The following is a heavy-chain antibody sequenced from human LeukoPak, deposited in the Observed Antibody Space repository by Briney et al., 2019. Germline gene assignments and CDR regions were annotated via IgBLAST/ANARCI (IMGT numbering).Heavy chain of an antibody. CDR3: ARGITTVARVAMDY. D-gene: IGHD4-23*01. Sequence: SETLSLTCTVSGGSISSSSYYWGWIRQPPGKGLEWIGSIYYSGSTYYNPSLKSRVTISVDTSKNQFSLKLSSVTAADTAVYYCARGITTVARVAMDYWGQGTLVTVSS. CDR2: IYYSGST. J-gene: IGHJ4*02. V-gene: IGHV4-39*07. CDR1: GGSISSSSYY.